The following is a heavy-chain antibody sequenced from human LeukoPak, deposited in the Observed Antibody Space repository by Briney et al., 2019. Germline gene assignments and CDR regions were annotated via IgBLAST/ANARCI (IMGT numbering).Heavy chain of an antibody. V-gene: IGHV4-4*07. Sequence: ETLSLTCTVSGGSISSYYWIWIRQPAGKGLEWIGRIYTSGSTNYNPSLKSRVTVSVDTSKNQFSLKLSSVTAADTAVYYCARDIYSSGCTFDYWGQGTLVTVSS. CDR3: ARDIYSSGCTFDY. CDR1: GGSISSYY. J-gene: IGHJ4*02. D-gene: IGHD3-22*01. CDR2: IYTSGST.